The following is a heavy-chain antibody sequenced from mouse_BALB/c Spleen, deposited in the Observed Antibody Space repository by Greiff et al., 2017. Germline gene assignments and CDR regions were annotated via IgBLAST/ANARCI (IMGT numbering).Heavy chain of an antibody. V-gene: IGHV14-4*02. Sequence: VQLQQSGAELVRSGASVKLSCTASGFNVKDYYMHWVKQRPEQGLEWIGWIDPENGDTEYAPKFQGKATMTADPSSNTAYLQLSSLSSEDAAFYYGNGGYDAVASWGQGTSVTVSS. CDR3: NGGYDAVAS. CDR2: IDPENGDT. J-gene: IGHJ4*01. CDR1: GFNVKDYY.